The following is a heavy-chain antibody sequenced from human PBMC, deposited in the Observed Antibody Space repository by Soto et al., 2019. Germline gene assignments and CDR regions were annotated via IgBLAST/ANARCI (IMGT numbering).Heavy chain of an antibody. CDR3: GKGGGGDHGY. Sequence: EVQLVESEGGLVQPGGSLRLSCEASGFIFTTSDMSWVRQAPGKGLEWISSITITGDTTHYADSVKGRFTISRDNSRNRGYLQMNRLRVDDTAVYYCGKGGGGDHGYWGQGTLVAVSS. V-gene: IGHV3-23*04. CDR1: GFIFTTSD. J-gene: IGHJ4*02. D-gene: IGHD2-21*02. CDR2: ITITGDTT.